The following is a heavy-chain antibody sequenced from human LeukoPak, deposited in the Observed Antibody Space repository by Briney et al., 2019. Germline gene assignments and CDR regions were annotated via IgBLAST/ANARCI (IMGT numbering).Heavy chain of an antibody. Sequence: GGSLRLSCTASGFTFGDYAMSWVSQAPGKGLEWVGFIRSKAYGGTTEYAASVKGRFTISRDDSKSIAYLQMNSLKTEDTAVYYCTREGVADNAFDIWGQGTMVTVSS. CDR2: IRSKAYGGTT. V-gene: IGHV3-49*04. CDR1: GFTFGDYA. J-gene: IGHJ3*02. CDR3: TREGVADNAFDI. D-gene: IGHD6-19*01.